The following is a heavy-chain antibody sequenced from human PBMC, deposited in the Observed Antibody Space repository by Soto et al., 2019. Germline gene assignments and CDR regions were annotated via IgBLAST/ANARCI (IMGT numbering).Heavy chain of an antibody. V-gene: IGHV4-59*01. CDR3: ARGVGSSPPRY. Sequence: PSETLSLTCTISGGSISVYYWSWIRQPPGQALEWIGYIYDSGSPYYNPSLRTRVIISADTSKNQISLRLTSATAADTAVYSCARGVGSSPPRYWGRGTLVTVSS. J-gene: IGHJ4*02. CDR2: IYDSGSP. CDR1: GGSISVYY. D-gene: IGHD1-26*01.